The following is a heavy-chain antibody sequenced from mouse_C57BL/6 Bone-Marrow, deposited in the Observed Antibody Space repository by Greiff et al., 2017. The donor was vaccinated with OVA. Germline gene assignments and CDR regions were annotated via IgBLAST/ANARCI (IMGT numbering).Heavy chain of an antibody. V-gene: IGHV1-18*01. CDR1: GYTFTDYN. CDR3: ASYYSNYDY. Sequence: EVQLQESGPELVKPGASVKIPCKASGYTFTDYNMDWVKQSHGKSLEWIGDINPNNGGTIYNQKFKGKATLTVDKSSSTAYMELRSLTSEDTAIYYCASYYSNYDYWGQGTTLTVSS. D-gene: IGHD2-5*01. J-gene: IGHJ2*01. CDR2: INPNNGGT.